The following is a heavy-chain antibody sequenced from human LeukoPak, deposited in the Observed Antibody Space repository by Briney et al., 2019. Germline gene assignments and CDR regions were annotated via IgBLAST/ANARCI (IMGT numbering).Heavy chain of an antibody. CDR2: IYYSGST. CDR3: ARGQTFFGADY. D-gene: IGHD3-3*01. CDR1: GGSISSGDYY. J-gene: IGHJ4*02. Sequence: SETLSLTCTVSGGSISSGDYYWSWIRQHPGKGLEWIGYIYYSGSTYYNPSLKSRVTISVDTSKNQFSLKLSSVTAADTAVYYCARGQTFFGADYWGQGTLVTVSS. V-gene: IGHV4-31*03.